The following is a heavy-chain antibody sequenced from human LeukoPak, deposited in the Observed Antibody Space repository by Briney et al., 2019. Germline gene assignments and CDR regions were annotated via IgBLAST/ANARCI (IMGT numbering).Heavy chain of an antibody. V-gene: IGHV3-23*01. J-gene: IGHJ4*02. Sequence: GGSLRLSCAASGFTFSSYAISWVRQAPGKGLEWVSAISGSGDNTYYADSVRGRFTISRDNAKNSLHLQMNSLRAEDTAVYYCAREVPGGSSWFDYWGQGTLVTVSS. CDR3: AREVPGGSSWFDY. CDR2: ISGSGDNT. CDR1: GFTFSSYA. D-gene: IGHD6-13*01.